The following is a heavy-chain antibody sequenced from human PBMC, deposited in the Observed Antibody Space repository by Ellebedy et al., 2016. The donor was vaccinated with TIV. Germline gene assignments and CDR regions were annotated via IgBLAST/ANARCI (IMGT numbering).Heavy chain of an antibody. D-gene: IGHD2/OR15-2a*01. Sequence: GESLKISCAASGFTFSHYAMIWVRQASGKGLEWVSAISGSGTTTYYADSVKGRFTISRDNSKNVMYLQTNSLRAEDTAVYYCARIDTDPDYWGQGTRVTVST. CDR3: ARIDTDPDY. CDR1: GFTFSHYA. CDR2: ISGSGTTT. J-gene: IGHJ4*02. V-gene: IGHV3-23*01.